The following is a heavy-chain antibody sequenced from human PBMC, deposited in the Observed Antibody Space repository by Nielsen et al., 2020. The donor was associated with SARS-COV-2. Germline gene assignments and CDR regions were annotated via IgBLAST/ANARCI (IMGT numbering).Heavy chain of an antibody. CDR1: GFTFSSYE. J-gene: IGHJ4*02. Sequence: GGSLRLSCAASGFTFSSYEMNWVRQAPGKGLEWVSYISSSGSTIYYADSVKGRFTISRDNAKNSLYLQMNSLRAEDTAAYYCARGGWDYGGNSEGAFDYWGQGTLVTVSS. V-gene: IGHV3-48*03. D-gene: IGHD4-23*01. CDR3: ARGGWDYGGNSEGAFDY. CDR2: ISSSGSTI.